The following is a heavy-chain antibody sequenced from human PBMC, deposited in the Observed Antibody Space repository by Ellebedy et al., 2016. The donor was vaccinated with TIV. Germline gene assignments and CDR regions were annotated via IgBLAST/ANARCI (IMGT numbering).Heavy chain of an antibody. CDR1: GDSLSPYY. CDR3: ARQISGFAESRFDY. D-gene: IGHD3-10*01. J-gene: IGHJ4*02. CDR2: IYSSGQT. V-gene: IGHV4-59*08. Sequence: MPSETLSLTCSVSGDSLSPYYWSWIRQTPGKGLEWIGYIYSSGQTYYNPSLKSRVTISVDTSKSQFSLKLSSVTAADTAVYYCARQISGFAESRFDYWGQGTLVTVSS.